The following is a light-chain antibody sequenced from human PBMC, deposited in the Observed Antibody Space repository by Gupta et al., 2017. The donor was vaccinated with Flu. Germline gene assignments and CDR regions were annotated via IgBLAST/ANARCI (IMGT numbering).Light chain of an antibody. V-gene: IGLV2-14*01. CDR3: SSYTSSITLV. CDR2: EVS. J-gene: IGLJ1*01. Sequence: QSALTQPASVSGSPGQSITISCTGTSSDVGGYNYVSWYQQHPGKAPKLMIYEVSNRPSGVSNRFSGSKSGNTAPLTISGLQAEDEADYYCSSYTSSITLVFGTGTKVTVL. CDR1: SSDVGGYNY.